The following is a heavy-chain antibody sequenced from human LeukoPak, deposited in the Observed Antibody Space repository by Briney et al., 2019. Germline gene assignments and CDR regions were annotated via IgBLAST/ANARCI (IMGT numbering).Heavy chain of an antibody. CDR2: ISSSSSTI. Sequence: GGSLRLSCAASGFTFSSYWMSWVRQAPGKGLEWVSYISSSSSTIYYADSVKGRFTISRDNAKNSLYLQMNSLRAEDTAVYYCASSAAAGTIYFDYWGQGTLVTVSS. V-gene: IGHV3-48*04. D-gene: IGHD6-13*01. J-gene: IGHJ4*02. CDR3: ASSAAAGTIYFDY. CDR1: GFTFSSYW.